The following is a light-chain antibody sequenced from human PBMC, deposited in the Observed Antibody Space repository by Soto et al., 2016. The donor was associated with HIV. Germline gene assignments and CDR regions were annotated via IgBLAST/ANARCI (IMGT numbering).Light chain of an antibody. J-gene: IGKJ5*01. V-gene: IGKV2-30*02. Sequence: DVVMTQSPLSLPATLGQPASISCRSSQSLVHSDGNTYLNWFQQRPGQSPRRLFFKVSNRDSGVPDRFSGSGSGTDFTLKISRVEAEDVGVYYCMQGTHWPPITFGQGTRLEIK. CDR3: MQGTHWPPIT. CDR1: QSLVHSDGNTY. CDR2: KVS.